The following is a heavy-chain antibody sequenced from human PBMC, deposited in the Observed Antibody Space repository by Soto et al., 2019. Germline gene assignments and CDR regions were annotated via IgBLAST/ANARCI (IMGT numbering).Heavy chain of an antibody. V-gene: IGHV3-15*01. CDR3: TTDPRGPSWSPLRDH. CDR2: IKSKSDGGTT. D-gene: IGHD3-3*01. Sequence: EVQLVESGGGLVKPGGSLRLSGVAYGFTFTNAWMSWIRQAPGKGLEWIGRIKSKSDGGTTDYAAPVQGRFSMSRDDSKATVFLQMNTLKTEDTGVYFCTTDPRGPSWSPLRDHWGQGTLVTVSS. J-gene: IGHJ5*02. CDR1: GFTFTNAW.